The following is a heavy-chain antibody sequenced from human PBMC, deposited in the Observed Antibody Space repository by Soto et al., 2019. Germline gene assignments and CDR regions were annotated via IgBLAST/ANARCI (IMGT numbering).Heavy chain of an antibody. V-gene: IGHV1-2*04. Sequence: ASVKVSCKASGYTFTGYYMHWVRQAPGQGLEWMGWINPNSGGTNYAQKFQGWVTMTRDTSISTAYMELSRLRSDDTAVYYCARGRGMVRGVLKEYYFDYWGQGTLVTVSS. CDR3: ARGRGMVRGVLKEYYFDY. J-gene: IGHJ4*02. CDR1: GYTFTGYY. D-gene: IGHD3-10*01. CDR2: INPNSGGT.